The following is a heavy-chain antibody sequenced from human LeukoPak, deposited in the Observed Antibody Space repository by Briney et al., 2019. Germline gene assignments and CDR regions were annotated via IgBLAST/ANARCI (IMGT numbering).Heavy chain of an antibody. CDR1: GFTSSSYA. CDR2: ISGSGGST. J-gene: IGHJ4*02. CDR3: AKDLTAMSYFDY. V-gene: IGHV3-23*01. Sequence: GGSLRLSCAASGFTSSSYAMSWVRQAPGKGLEWVSAISGSGGSTYYADSVKGRFTISRDNSKNTLYLQMNSLRAEDTAVYYCAKDLTAMSYFDYWGQGTLVTVSS. D-gene: IGHD5-18*01.